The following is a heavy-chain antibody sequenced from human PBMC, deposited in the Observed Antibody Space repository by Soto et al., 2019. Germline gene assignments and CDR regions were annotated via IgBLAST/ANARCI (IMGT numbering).Heavy chain of an antibody. D-gene: IGHD3-3*01. CDR2: LYYSGTT. CDR1: GASISTQS. CDR3: ARGLSWSPYFES. J-gene: IGHJ4*02. Sequence: TCTVSGASISTQSWNWIRQAPGKGLEWVGYLYYSGTTNYSPSLKSRVTISADTSKNQVSLKWTSVTAADTAVYFCARGLSWSPYFESWGQGILVTVSS. V-gene: IGHV4-59*11.